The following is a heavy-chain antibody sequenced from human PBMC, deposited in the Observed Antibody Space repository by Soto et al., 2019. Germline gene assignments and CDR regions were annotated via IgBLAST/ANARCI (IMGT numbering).Heavy chain of an antibody. J-gene: IGHJ4*02. CDR2: IYYSGST. V-gene: IGHV4-59*08. CDR3: ARRYGYYFDY. D-gene: IGHD4-17*01. CDR1: GGSISSYY. Sequence: PSETLFLTCTVSGGSISSYYWSWIRQPPGKGLEWIGYIYYSGSTNYNPSLKSRVTISVDTSKNQLSLKLSSVTAADTAVYYCARRYGYYFDYWGQGTLVTVS.